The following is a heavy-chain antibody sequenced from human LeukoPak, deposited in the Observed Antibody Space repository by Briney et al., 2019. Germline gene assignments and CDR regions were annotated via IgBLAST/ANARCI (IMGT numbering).Heavy chain of an antibody. CDR2: IYYSGST. V-gene: IGHV4-59*01. D-gene: IGHD5-12*01. CDR1: GGSISSYY. Sequence: PSETLSLTCTVSGGSISSYYWSWIRQPPGKGLEWIGYIYYSGSTNYNPSLKSRVTISVDTSKNQFSLKLSSVTAADTAVYYCARAGYSGYDSSFDYWGQGTLVTVSS. J-gene: IGHJ4*02. CDR3: ARAGYSGYDSSFDY.